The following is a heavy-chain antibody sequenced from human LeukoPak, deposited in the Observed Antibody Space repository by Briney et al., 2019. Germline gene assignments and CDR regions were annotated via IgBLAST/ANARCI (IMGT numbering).Heavy chain of an antibody. V-gene: IGHV4-34*01. CDR1: GFTFNKYE. Sequence: GSLRLSCVASGFTFNKYEMNWVRQAPGKGLEWIGEINHSGSTNYNPSLKSRVTISVDTSKNQFSLKLSSVTAADTAVYYCARGRITIFGVVMRGLFDYWGQGTLVTVSS. CDR3: ARGRITIFGVVMRGLFDY. CDR2: INHSGST. J-gene: IGHJ4*02. D-gene: IGHD3-3*01.